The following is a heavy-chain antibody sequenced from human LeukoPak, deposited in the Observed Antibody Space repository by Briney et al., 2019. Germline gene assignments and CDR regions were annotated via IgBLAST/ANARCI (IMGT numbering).Heavy chain of an antibody. Sequence: GGSLRLSCAASGFSFYTCSMDWFRQAPGKGLEWVSYISSSTTTMLYADSVKGRFTVSRDNAKNSLYLQMDSLRAEDTAVYYCARGRHYYDSSVNRGADYWGQGTLVTVSS. CDR3: ARGRHYYDSSVNRGADY. D-gene: IGHD3-22*01. CDR1: GFSFYTCS. J-gene: IGHJ4*02. V-gene: IGHV3-48*01. CDR2: ISSSTTTM.